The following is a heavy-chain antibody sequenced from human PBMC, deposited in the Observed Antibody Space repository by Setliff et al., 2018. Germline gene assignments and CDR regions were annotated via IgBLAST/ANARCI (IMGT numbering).Heavy chain of an antibody. CDR1: GGSFSGYY. CDR3: VRGRKAWHSSSWSTFDY. J-gene: IGHJ4*02. CDR2: INHSGGT. V-gene: IGHV4-34*01. D-gene: IGHD6-13*01. Sequence: SETLSLTCAVYGGSFSGYYWNWIRQPPGKGLEWIGGINHSGGTNYNPSLKSRVTISVDTSKNQFSLKLSSVTAADTAVYYCVRGRKAWHSSSWSTFDYWGQGTLVTVSS.